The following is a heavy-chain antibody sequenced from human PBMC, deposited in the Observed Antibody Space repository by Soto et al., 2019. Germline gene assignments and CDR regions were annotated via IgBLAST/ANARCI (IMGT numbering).Heavy chain of an antibody. D-gene: IGHD2-15*01. CDR1: GYTFTSYY. CDR2: INPSGGST. V-gene: IGHV1-46*01. J-gene: IGHJ6*02. CDR3: ARDTYHDSSAVKGLSMDV. Sequence: QVQLVQSGAEVKKPGASVKVSCKASGYTFTSYYMHWVRQAPGQGLEWMGIINPSGGSTSYAQKVQGRVTMTRDTPTSTVCMELSSLRSEDTAVYYCARDTYHDSSAVKGLSMDVWGQGTTVTVSS.